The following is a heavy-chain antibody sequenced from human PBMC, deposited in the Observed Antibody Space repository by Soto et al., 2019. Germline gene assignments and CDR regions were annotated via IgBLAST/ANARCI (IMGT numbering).Heavy chain of an antibody. CDR2: IKSKTDGGTT. V-gene: IGHV3-15*01. CDR1: GFTFSNAW. Sequence: EVQLVESGGGLVKPGGSLRLSCAASGFTFSNAWMSWVRQAPGKGLEWVGRIKSKTDGGTTDYAAPVKGRFTISRGDTXNTLYRQMNSLKTEDAAVYYFPSDRTYSTMIIVLFCEAFEIWGQGTMVTVSS. CDR3: PSDRTYSTMIIVLFCEAFEI. J-gene: IGHJ3*02. D-gene: IGHD3-22*01.